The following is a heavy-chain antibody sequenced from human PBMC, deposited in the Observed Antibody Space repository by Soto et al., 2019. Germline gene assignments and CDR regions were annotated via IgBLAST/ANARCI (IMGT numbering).Heavy chain of an antibody. CDR1: GFTFSTYW. D-gene: IGHD2-21*01. CDR3: ARGTLTSIDMVDY. V-gene: IGHV3-74*01. Sequence: EVQLVESGGALVQPGGSLRLSCAASGFTFSTYWMHWVRQGPGKGLVWVSRIRGDGTRTNYADSVRGRFTVSRDNAKNTLYLQINRLTAEGTAGYYCARGTLTSIDMVDYWGQGTLVTVSS. J-gene: IGHJ4*02. CDR2: IRGDGTRT.